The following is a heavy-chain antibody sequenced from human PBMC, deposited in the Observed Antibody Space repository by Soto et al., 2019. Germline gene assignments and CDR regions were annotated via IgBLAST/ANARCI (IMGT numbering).Heavy chain of an antibody. J-gene: IGHJ4*02. Sequence: QVQLHKWGAGLLKPSETLSLTCAVYGGSVTTYYWSWIRQSPGKGLDWIGEINHSGFTNYNPSLKSRVTTSADTSKNQFSLKLRSVTAADTAIYYCARRYCSDSYCSYFDYWGRGTLVSVSS. CDR2: INHSGFT. V-gene: IGHV4-34*01. CDR3: ARRYCSDSYCSYFDY. D-gene: IGHD2-15*01. CDR1: GGSVTTYY.